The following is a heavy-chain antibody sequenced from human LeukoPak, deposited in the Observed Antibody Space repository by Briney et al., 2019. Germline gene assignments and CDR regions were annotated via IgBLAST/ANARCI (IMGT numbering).Heavy chain of an antibody. Sequence: GGSLRLSCAASGFTFRSYGMHWVRQAPGKGLEWVAIVWYDGNNKYYADSVKGRFTVSRDNSKDTVSLQLNSLRAEDTAVYYCARGSEAAAGAFDYWGQGALVTVPS. D-gene: IGHD6-13*01. V-gene: IGHV3-33*01. J-gene: IGHJ4*02. CDR2: VWYDGNNK. CDR3: ARGSEAAAGAFDY. CDR1: GFTFRSYG.